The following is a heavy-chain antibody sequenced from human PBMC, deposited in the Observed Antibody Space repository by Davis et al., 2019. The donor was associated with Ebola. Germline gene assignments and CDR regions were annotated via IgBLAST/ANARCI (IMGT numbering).Heavy chain of an antibody. CDR1: GFTFSSYS. V-gene: IGHV3-53*01. Sequence: PGGSLRLSCAASGFTFSSYSMNWVRQAPGKGLEWVSVVYVAGNTYFADSVKGRFTISRDNSKNTVYLQMNNLRAEDTAVYDCALGQQLGQWGQGTVVIVSS. D-gene: IGHD6-13*01. J-gene: IGHJ4*02. CDR3: ALGQQLGQ. CDR2: VYVAGNT.